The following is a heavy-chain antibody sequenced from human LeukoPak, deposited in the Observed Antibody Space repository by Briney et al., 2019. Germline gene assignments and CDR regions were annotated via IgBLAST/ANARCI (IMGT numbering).Heavy chain of an antibody. D-gene: IGHD2-15*01. CDR1: GFTVSSNY. CDR3: AREEVTRTYYYFDL. CDR2: IYSGGST. J-gene: IGHJ2*01. V-gene: IGHV3-53*01. Sequence: GSLRLSCAASGFTVSSNYMSWVRQAPGKGLEWVSVIYSGGSTYYADSVKGRFTISRDNSKNTLYLQMNSLRAEDTAVYYCAREEVTRTYYYFDLWGRGTLVTVSS.